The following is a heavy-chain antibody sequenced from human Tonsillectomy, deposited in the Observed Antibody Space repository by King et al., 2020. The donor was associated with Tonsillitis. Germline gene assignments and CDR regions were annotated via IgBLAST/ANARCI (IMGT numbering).Heavy chain of an antibody. V-gene: IGHV1-2*02. CDR3: ARDWARYYYGMDV. Sequence: VQLVESGAEVKKPGASVKVSSKASGYTFTGYYIHWVRQAPGQGLEWMGWINPNSGGTNYAQKFQGRATMTRDTSISTAYMELSRLRADDTAVYYCARDWARYYYGMDVWGQGTTVTVSS. J-gene: IGHJ6*02. D-gene: IGHD3-16*01. CDR2: INPNSGGT. CDR1: GYTFTGYY.